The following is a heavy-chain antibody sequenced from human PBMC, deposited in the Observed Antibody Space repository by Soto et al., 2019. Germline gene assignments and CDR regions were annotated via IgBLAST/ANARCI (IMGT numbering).Heavy chain of an antibody. V-gene: IGHV1-3*01. Sequence: QVHLVQSGAEVKKPGASVKVSCKASGYTVTAYPMHWVRQAPGQRLEWMGWINAANGDTGYSQKFHDRVTFTRDTSATTVYMELSSLTSEDTAVYYCARKDYYGAGVYYFDHWGQGTLVTVSS. J-gene: IGHJ4*02. CDR2: INAANGDT. CDR3: ARKDYYGAGVYYFDH. CDR1: GYTVTAYP. D-gene: IGHD3-10*01.